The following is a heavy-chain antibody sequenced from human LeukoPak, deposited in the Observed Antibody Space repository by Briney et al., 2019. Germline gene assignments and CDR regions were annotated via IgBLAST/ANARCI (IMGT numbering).Heavy chain of an antibody. J-gene: IGHJ4*02. D-gene: IGHD3-22*01. CDR3: ARRAGDYSHPYDY. Sequence: GGSLRLSCAASGLTVSSNCMSWVRQAPGKGLEWVSFIYSGGSTYYTDSVRGRFTISRDNSKNTLYLQMNSLRAEDTAVYYCARRAGDYSHPYDYWGQGILVTVSS. CDR2: IYSGGST. CDR1: GLTVSSNC. V-gene: IGHV3-53*01.